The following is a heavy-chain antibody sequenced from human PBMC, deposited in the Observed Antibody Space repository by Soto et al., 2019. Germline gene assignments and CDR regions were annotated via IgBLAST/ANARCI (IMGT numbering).Heavy chain of an antibody. CDR2: ISYDGSNK. Sequence: QVQLVESGGGVVQPGRSLRLSCAASGFTFSSYTMHWVRQAPGKGLEWVALISYDGSNKYYADSVKGRFTISRDNSKNTLYLQMNSLRAEDTAVYYCAKETSFIGGYFDWLPPTYNWFDPWGQGTLVTVSS. V-gene: IGHV3-30-3*01. J-gene: IGHJ5*02. D-gene: IGHD3-9*01. CDR1: GFTFSSYT. CDR3: AKETSFIGGYFDWLPPTYNWFDP.